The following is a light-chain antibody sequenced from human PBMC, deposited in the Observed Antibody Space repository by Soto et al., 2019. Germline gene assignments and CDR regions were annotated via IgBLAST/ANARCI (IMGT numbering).Light chain of an antibody. CDR2: AAS. Sequence: AIQMTQSPSSLSASVGDRVTITCRASQDISNDLGWYQQKPGKAPKLLIYAASSLQTGVPSRFSGSGSGTDFTLTISSLQPEDFATYDCLQDYRYPPWTVGQGTKVEIK. J-gene: IGKJ1*01. CDR3: LQDYRYPPWT. CDR1: QDISND. V-gene: IGKV1-6*01.